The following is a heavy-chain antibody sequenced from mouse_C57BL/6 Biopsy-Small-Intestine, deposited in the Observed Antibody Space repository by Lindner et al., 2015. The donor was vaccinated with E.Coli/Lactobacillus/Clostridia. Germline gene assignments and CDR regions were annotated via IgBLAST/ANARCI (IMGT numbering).Heavy chain of an antibody. CDR3: ARGELGFDY. Sequence: VQLQESGPGMVKPSQSLSLTCTVTGYSITSGYDWHWIRHFPGNKLEWMGYISYSGSTNYNPSLKSRISITHDTSKNHFFLKLNSVISEDTATYYCARGELGFDYWGQGTTLTVSS. CDR2: ISYSGST. J-gene: IGHJ2*01. CDR1: GYSITSGYD. D-gene: IGHD4-1*01. V-gene: IGHV3-1*01.